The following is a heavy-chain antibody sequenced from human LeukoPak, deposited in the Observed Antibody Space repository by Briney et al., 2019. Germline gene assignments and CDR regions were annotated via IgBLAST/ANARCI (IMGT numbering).Heavy chain of an antibody. J-gene: IGHJ4*02. CDR1: GFTFTNFW. V-gene: IGHV3-7*01. D-gene: IGHD2-15*01. CDR3: AKDIVGGGNDY. Sequence: PGGSLRLSCAASGFTFTNFWMSWVRQAPGKGLEWVANIMEDGSKTNYVDSVKGRFTISRDNAKTSLYLHMNSLRAEDTAVYYCAKDIVGGGNDYWGRGTLVIVSS. CDR2: IMEDGSKT.